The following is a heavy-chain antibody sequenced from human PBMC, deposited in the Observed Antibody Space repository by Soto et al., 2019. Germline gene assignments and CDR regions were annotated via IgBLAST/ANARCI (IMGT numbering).Heavy chain of an antibody. D-gene: IGHD6-13*01. CDR3: ATSRKGGGSSWPILSNTQFDY. Sequence: GGSLRLSCAASGFTFSSYWMHWVRQAPGKGLVWVSRINSDGSSTSYADSVKGRFTISRDNAKNTLYLQMNSLRAEDTAVYYCATSRKGGGSSWPILSNTQFDYWGQGTLVTVSS. V-gene: IGHV3-74*01. J-gene: IGHJ4*02. CDR1: GFTFSSYW. CDR2: INSDGSST.